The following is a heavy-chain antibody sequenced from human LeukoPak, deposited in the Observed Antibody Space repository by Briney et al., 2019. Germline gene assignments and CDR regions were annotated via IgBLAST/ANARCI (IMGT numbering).Heavy chain of an antibody. CDR2: ISYDGSNK. CDR3: AKFSGTDIFDY. D-gene: IGHD1-1*01. Sequence: PGGSLRLSCAASGFTFSSYGMHWVRQAPGKGLEWVAVISYDGSNKYYADSVKGRFTISRDNSKNTLYLQMNSLRAEDTAVYYCAKFSGTDIFDYWGQGTLVTVSS. V-gene: IGHV3-30*18. J-gene: IGHJ4*02. CDR1: GFTFSSYG.